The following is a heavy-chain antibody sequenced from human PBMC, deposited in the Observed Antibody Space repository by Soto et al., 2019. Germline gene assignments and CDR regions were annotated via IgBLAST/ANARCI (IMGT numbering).Heavy chain of an antibody. D-gene: IGHD6-19*01. V-gene: IGHV2-70*04. CDR2: IDWDADK. CDR1: GFSLSTRGIH. CDR3: AAKGYSSGWFLDY. J-gene: IGHJ4*02. Sequence: SGPTLVNPTQTLTLTCNFSGFSLSTRGIHVSWIRQPPGKALEWLARIDWDADKFYSPSLKTRLTISKDTAKNQVVLTMTNMEPVDTATYYCAAKGYSSGWFLDYWGQGTLVTVSS.